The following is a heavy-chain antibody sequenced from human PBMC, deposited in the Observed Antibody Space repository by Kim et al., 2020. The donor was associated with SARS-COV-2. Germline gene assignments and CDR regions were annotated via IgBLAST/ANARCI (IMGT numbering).Heavy chain of an antibody. CDR1: GGSISSSNW. Sequence: SETLSLTCAVSGGSISSSNWWSWVRQPPGKGLEWIGEIYHSGSTNYNPSLKSRVTISVDKSKNQFSLKLSSVTAADTAVYYCASCGGSCTQTALDYWGQGTLVTVSS. D-gene: IGHD2-15*01. J-gene: IGHJ4*02. CDR2: IYHSGST. CDR3: ASCGGSCTQTALDY. V-gene: IGHV4-4*02.